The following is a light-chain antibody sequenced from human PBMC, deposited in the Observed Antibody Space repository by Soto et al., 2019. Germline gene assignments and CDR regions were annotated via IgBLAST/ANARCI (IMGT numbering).Light chain of an antibody. V-gene: IGLV2-11*01. CDR3: CSYTNSAYV. Sequence: QSALTQPRSVSGSPGQSVTISCTGTSSDVGAYNYVSWYQQHPAKAPNLMIYDVSKRPSGVPDRFSGSKSGNTASLTISGLPAEDEGDYYCCSYTNSAYVFGTGTKVTV. J-gene: IGLJ1*01. CDR2: DVS. CDR1: SSDVGAYNY.